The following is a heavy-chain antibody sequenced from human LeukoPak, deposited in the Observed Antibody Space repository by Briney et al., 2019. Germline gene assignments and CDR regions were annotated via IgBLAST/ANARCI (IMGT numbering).Heavy chain of an antibody. V-gene: IGHV1-18*01. CDR2: IKVHTGGT. CDR1: GYMFAVFG. D-gene: IGHD3-9*01. Sequence: GASVKVSCKASGYMFAVFGITWVRQAPGQGLEWMGRIKVHTGGTNYAQKFQGRLTMTTDTSATTAYMELRSLRSDDTAVYYCARDRYDVGVAFDFWGQGTMVTVSS. CDR3: ARDRYDVGVAFDF. J-gene: IGHJ3*01.